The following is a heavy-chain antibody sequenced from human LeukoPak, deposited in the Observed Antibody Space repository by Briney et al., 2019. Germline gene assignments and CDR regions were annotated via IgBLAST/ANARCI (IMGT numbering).Heavy chain of an antibody. J-gene: IGHJ4*02. CDR3: VRGYSGGNSLDY. V-gene: IGHV3-66*01. D-gene: IGHD4-23*01. CDR1: AYTFSNYA. CDR2: IYSGGST. Sequence: GGSLRLSCAASAYTFSNYAMRWVRQAPGGGLEWVSVIYSGGSTYYADSVKGRFTISRDTSKNTLYLQMNSLRVEDTAVYYCVRGYSGGNSLDYWGQGTLVTVSS.